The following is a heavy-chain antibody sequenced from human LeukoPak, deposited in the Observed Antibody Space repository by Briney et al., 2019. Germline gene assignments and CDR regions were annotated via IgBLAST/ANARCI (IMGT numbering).Heavy chain of an antibody. V-gene: IGHV3-74*01. CDR1: RFTFSSYW. CDR2: INSDGSTT. Sequence: PGGSLRLSCAASRFTFSSYWMHWVRQAPGKGLVWVSRINSDGSTTSYADSVKGRFTISRDNSKNTLYLQMNSLRAEDTAVYYCARARQILRHLGYAFDIWGQGTMVTVSS. CDR3: ARARQILRHLGYAFDI. D-gene: IGHD3-3*01. J-gene: IGHJ3*02.